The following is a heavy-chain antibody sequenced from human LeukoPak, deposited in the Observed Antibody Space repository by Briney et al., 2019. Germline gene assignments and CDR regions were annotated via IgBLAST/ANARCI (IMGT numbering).Heavy chain of an antibody. CDR2: IYYSGST. D-gene: IGHD3-22*01. CDR1: GGSISSSSYY. J-gene: IGHJ4*02. CDR3: ARTPYYYDSSGYYYFDY. V-gene: IGHV4-39*01. Sequence: SETLSLTCTVSGGSISSSSYYWGWIRQPPGKGLGWIGSIYYSGSTYYNPSLKSRVTISVDTSKNQFSLKLSSVTAADTAVYYCARTPYYYDSSGYYYFDYWGQGTLVTVSS.